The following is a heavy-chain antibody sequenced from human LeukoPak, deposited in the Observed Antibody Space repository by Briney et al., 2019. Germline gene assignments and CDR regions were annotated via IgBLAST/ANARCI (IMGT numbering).Heavy chain of an antibody. J-gene: IGHJ6*03. CDR2: IKQDGSEK. Sequence: PGESLRLSCAASGFTFSSYWMSWVRQAPGKGLEWVANIKQDGSEKYYVDSVKGRFTISRDNAKNSLYLQMNSLRAEDTAVYYCARIGENYYYYMDVWGKGTTVTVSS. V-gene: IGHV3-7*01. CDR3: ARIGENYYYYMDV. CDR1: GFTFSSYW. D-gene: IGHD4-17*01.